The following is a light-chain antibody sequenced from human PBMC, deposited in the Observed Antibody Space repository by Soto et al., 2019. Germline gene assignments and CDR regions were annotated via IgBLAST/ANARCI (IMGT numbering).Light chain of an antibody. Sequence: QSALTQPASVSGSPGQSITISCTGTSSDVGGYNYVSWYQHHPGKVPKLMIYEVSNRPSGVSNRFSGSKSGNTASLTISGLQAEDAADYYCTSSTSSSTVVFGGGTKVTVL. V-gene: IGLV2-14*01. J-gene: IGLJ2*01. CDR3: TSSTSSSTVV. CDR2: EVS. CDR1: SSDVGGYNY.